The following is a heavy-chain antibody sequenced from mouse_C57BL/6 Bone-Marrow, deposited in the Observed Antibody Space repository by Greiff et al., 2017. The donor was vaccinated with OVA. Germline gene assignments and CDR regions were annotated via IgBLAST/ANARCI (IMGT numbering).Heavy chain of an antibody. J-gene: IGHJ4*01. CDR1: GYTFTSYT. V-gene: IGHV1-4*01. CDR3: ARKGPPYAMDY. CDR2: INPSSGYT. Sequence: QVQLQQSGAELARPGASVKMSCKASGYTFTSYTMHWVKQRPGQGLEWIGYINPSSGYTKYNQKFKDKATLTADKSSSTAYMQLSSLTSEDSAVYYCARKGPPYAMDYWGQGTSVTVSS.